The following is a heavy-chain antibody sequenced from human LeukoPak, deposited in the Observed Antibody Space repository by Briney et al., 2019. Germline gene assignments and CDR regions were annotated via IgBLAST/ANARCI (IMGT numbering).Heavy chain of an antibody. J-gene: IGHJ4*02. CDR2: IYYSGST. Sequence: PSETLSLTCTVSGGSISSGGYYWSWIRQHPGKGLEWIGYIYYSGSTYYNPSLKSRVTISVDTSKNQFSLKLSSVTAADTAVYXXXXXSGSQKYYFDYWGQGTLVTVSS. V-gene: IGHV4-31*03. CDR3: XXXSGSQKYYFDY. CDR1: GGSISSGGYY.